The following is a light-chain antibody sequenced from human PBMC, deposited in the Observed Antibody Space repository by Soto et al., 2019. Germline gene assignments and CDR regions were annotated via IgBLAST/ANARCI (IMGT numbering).Light chain of an antibody. CDR2: LGS. Sequence: EIVMTQSPPSLPVTPGEPASISCRSSQRLLHSNGYHFLVWYLQKPGQPPQLLIYLGSYRASGVPDRVSGSGAGTDFTLEISRVEAEDVGVYYCMQALQTPYTFGQGTKLEIK. CDR3: MQALQTPYT. J-gene: IGKJ2*01. V-gene: IGKV2-28*01. CDR1: QRLLHSNGYHF.